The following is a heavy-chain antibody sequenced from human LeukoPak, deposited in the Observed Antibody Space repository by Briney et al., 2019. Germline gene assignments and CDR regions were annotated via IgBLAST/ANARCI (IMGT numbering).Heavy chain of an antibody. D-gene: IGHD1-14*01. CDR1: GGSLSSYY. CDR2: IYSRGLTRGST. V-gene: IGHV4-59*01. J-gene: IGHJ4*02. Sequence: SETLSLTYTVSGGSLSSYYWSWIRQPPGKGLEWIGYIYSRGLTRGSTNYNPSLKSRVTISVDTSKNQFSLKLSSVTAADTAVYYCARQIYTGGYFDYWGQGTLVTVSS. CDR3: ARQIYTGGYFDY.